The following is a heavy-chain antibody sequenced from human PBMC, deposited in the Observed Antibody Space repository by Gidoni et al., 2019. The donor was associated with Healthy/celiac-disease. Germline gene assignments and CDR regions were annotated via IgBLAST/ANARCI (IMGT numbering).Heavy chain of an antibody. D-gene: IGHD3-3*01. Sequence: QVQLVQSGAEVKKPGASVKVSCKASGYTFTTYAMHWGRQAPGQRREWMGWITAGNGNTKYSQKFQGRGTITRDTSASTAYMELSSLRSEDTAVDYCARAQDYDFWSGYRTPFDYWGQGTLVTVSS. CDR2: ITAGNGNT. CDR1: GYTFTTYA. CDR3: ARAQDYDFWSGYRTPFDY. J-gene: IGHJ4*02. V-gene: IGHV1-3*01.